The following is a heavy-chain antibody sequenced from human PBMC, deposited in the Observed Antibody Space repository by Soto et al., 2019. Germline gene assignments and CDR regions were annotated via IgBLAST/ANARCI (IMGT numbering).Heavy chain of an antibody. D-gene: IGHD3-22*01. J-gene: IGHJ4*02. CDR1: GYTFTTYG. V-gene: IGHV1-18*01. CDR2: ISTYNGNT. CDR3: ARGPTDYYDNSGNYFLDY. Sequence: QVQLVQSGAEVKKPGASVKVSCKASGYTFTTYGMSWMRQAPGQGLDWMGWISTYNGNTQYAERLQGRITMTTDTTTSTAYMELRSLRSDDTAVYYCARGPTDYYDNSGNYFLDYWGQGTLVTVSS.